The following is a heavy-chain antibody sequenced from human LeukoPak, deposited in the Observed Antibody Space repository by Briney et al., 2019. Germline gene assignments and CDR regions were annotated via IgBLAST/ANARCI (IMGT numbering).Heavy chain of an antibody. Sequence: PGRSLRLSCAASGFTFSSYGMHWVRQAPGKGLEWVAVISYDGSNKYYADSVKGRFTISRDNSKNTLYLQMNSLRAEDTAVYYSAKEEQVGAFDYWGQGTLVTVSS. CDR2: ISYDGSNK. V-gene: IGHV3-30*18. J-gene: IGHJ4*02. CDR3: AKEEQVGAFDY. CDR1: GFTFSSYG. D-gene: IGHD1-26*01.